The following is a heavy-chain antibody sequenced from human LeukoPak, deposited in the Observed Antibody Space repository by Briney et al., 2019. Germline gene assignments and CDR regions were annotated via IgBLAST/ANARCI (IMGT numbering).Heavy chain of an antibody. V-gene: IGHV3-30*18. J-gene: IGHJ4*02. Sequence: GGSLRLSCAASGFTFSSYSMHWVRQAPGKGLEWVAVISYDGSKKYYADSVKGRFTISRDNSKNTLYLRMNSLRAEDTAVYYCAKDKDSGTLDYWGQGTLVTVSS. CDR1: GFTFSSYS. CDR3: AKDKDSGTLDY. CDR2: ISYDGSKK. D-gene: IGHD3-10*01.